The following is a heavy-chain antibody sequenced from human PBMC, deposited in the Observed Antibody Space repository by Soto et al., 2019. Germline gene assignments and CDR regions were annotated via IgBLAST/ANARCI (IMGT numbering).Heavy chain of an antibody. CDR3: AKWDGYGDS. CDR2: ISWNSGSI. J-gene: IGHJ5*01. Sequence: GGSLRLSCAASGFTFDAHAMHWVRQAPGKGLEWVSGISWNSGSIGYADSVKGRFTISRDNAKNTLYLQMNSLRADDTAVYFCAKWDGYGDSWGQGTMVTVYS. CDR1: GFTFDAHA. D-gene: IGHD5-12*01. V-gene: IGHV3-9*01.